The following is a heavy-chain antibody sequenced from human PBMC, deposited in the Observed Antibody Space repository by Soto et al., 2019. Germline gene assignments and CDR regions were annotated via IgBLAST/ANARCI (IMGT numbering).Heavy chain of an antibody. J-gene: IGHJ3*02. Sequence: PGGSLRLSCAASGFTFSSYWMSWVRQAPGKGLEWVANIMPDGRDNHYVDSAKGRFTISRHNAKNSLYLQMNSLRAEDTAVYYCARDLGYCSGNSCYDAFDMWGQGTMVTVSS. D-gene: IGHD2-15*01. CDR1: GFTFSSYW. CDR2: IMPDGRDN. V-gene: IGHV3-7*01. CDR3: ARDLGYCSGNSCYDAFDM.